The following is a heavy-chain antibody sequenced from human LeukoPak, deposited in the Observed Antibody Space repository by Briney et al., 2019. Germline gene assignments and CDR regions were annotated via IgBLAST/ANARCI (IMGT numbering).Heavy chain of an antibody. CDR1: GYTFTSYY. CDR2: INPSGGST. D-gene: IGHD2-21*02. V-gene: IGHV1-46*01. CDR3: ASSPPRAYCGGDCYYYFDY. Sequence: AASVKVSCKASGYTFTSYYMHWVRQAPGQGLEWMGIINPSGGSTSYAQKFQGRVTMTRDTSTSTVYMELSSLRSEDTAVYYCASSPPRAYCGGDCYYYFDYWGQGTLVTVSS. J-gene: IGHJ4*02.